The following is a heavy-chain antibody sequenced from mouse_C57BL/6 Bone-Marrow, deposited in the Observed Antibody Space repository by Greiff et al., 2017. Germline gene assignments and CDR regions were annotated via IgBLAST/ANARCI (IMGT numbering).Heavy chain of an antibody. CDR3: AGGQFAY. CDR2: IDPSDSYT. J-gene: IGHJ3*01. V-gene: IGHV1-69*01. Sequence: QVQLQQPGAELVMPGASVKLSCKASGYTFTSYWMHWVKQRPGQGLEWIGEIDPSDSYTNYNQTFKGKSTLTVDKSSSTAYMQLSSLTSEDSAVDDCAGGQFAYWGQGTLVTVSA. D-gene: IGHD3-3*01. CDR1: GYTFTSYW.